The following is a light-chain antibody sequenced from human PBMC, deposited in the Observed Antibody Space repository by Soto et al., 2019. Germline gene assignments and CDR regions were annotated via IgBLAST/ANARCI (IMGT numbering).Light chain of an antibody. J-gene: IGLJ2*01. Sequence: QSVRTQPAAGSGAPGQSITISCPGRISDVGGYNYVSWYQQNSGKAPKLMIYEVSNRPSGDSNRFSGSKSGNTASLTISGLQAEDEADYSCSSYTSSSTLFGGGTKVTVL. CDR1: ISDVGGYNY. V-gene: IGLV2-14*01. CDR3: SSYTSSSTL. CDR2: EVS.